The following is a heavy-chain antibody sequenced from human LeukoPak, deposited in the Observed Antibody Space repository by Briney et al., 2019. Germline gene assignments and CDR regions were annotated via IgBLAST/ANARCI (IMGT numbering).Heavy chain of an antibody. D-gene: IGHD2-8*01. V-gene: IGHV3-74*01. Sequence: GGSLRLSCAASGFTFSSYWMHWVRQAPGKGLVWVSRINSDGSSTSYADAVKGRFTISRANAKNTAYLQMNSLRAEDTAVYHCARVQGHPPNGLDIWGQGTMVTVSS. J-gene: IGHJ3*02. CDR2: INSDGSST. CDR1: GFTFSSYW. CDR3: ARVQGHPPNGLDI.